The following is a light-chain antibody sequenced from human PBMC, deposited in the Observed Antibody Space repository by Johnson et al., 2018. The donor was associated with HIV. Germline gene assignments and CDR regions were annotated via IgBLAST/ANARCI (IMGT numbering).Light chain of an antibody. CDR1: SSNIGNNY. CDR2: ENN. CDR3: GTWDISLSAGGV. Sequence: QSVLTQPPSVSAAPGQKVTISCSGSSSNIGNNYVSWYQQLPETAPKLLIYENNKRPSGIPDRFSGSKSGTSATLGITRLQTGDEADYYCGTWDISLSAGGVFGPGTKVTVL. J-gene: IGLJ1*01. V-gene: IGLV1-51*02.